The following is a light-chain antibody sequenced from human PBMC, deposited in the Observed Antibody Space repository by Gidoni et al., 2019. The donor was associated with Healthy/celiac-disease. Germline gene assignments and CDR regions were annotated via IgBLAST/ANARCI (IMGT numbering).Light chain of an antibody. J-gene: IGKJ4*01. V-gene: IGKV2-28*01. CDR1: QSLLHSNGYNY. Sequence: IVMTQSPRSMPVTPGEPASISCRSIQSLLHSNGYNYLDWYLQKPGQSPQLLIYLGSNRASGVPDRFSGSGSGTDFTLKISRVEAEDVGVYFCMQALQTPLTFGGGTKVEIK. CDR2: LGS. CDR3: MQALQTPLT.